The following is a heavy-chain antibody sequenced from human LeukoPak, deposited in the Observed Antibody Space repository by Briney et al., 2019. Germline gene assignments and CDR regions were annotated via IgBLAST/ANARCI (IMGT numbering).Heavy chain of an antibody. D-gene: IGHD3-22*01. CDR1: GGSISSSSYY. CDR2: TYYSGST. Sequence: SETLSLTCTVSGGSISSSSYYWGWIRQPPGKGLEWIGSTYYSGSTYYNPSLKSRVTISVDTSKNQFSLKLSSVTAADTAVYYCARLNSSGYYLYLSFDYWGQGTLVTVSP. V-gene: IGHV4-39*01. J-gene: IGHJ4*02. CDR3: ARLNSSGYYLYLSFDY.